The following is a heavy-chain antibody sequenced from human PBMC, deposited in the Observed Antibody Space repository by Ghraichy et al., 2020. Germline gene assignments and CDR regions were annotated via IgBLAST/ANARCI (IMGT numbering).Heavy chain of an antibody. CDR1: GGTFSSYA. CDR2: IIPIFGTA. J-gene: IGHJ4*02. D-gene: IGHD3-22*01. V-gene: IGHV1-69*13. CDR3: ARGYYYDSSGYEIPYYFDY. Sequence: SVKVSCKASGGTFSSYAISWVRQAPGQGLEWMGGIIPIFGTANYAQKFQGRVTITADESTSTAYMELSSLRSEDTAVYYCARGYYYDSSGYEIPYYFDYWGQGTLVTVSS.